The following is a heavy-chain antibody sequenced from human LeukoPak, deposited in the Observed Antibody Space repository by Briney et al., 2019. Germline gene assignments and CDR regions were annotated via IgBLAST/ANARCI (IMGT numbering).Heavy chain of an antibody. CDR3: ARTMSIAGRVDAFDI. D-gene: IGHD6-6*01. CDR2: VSGSSRYI. Sequence: PGGSLRLSCAASGFTFSSYNMNWVRQAPGKGLEWVSSVSGSSRYIYYADSVKGRFTISRDNAKNSLYLQVNSLRAEDTAVYYCARTMSIAGRVDAFDIWGQGTMVTVSS. V-gene: IGHV3-21*01. CDR1: GFTFSSYN. J-gene: IGHJ3*02.